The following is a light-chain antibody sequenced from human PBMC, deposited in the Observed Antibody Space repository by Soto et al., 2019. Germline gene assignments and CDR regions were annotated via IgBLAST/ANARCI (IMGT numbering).Light chain of an antibody. CDR3: QQYGNSPIT. CDR1: QSVSSSR. J-gene: IGKJ5*01. V-gene: IGKV3D-20*01. CDR2: DGF. Sequence: DIVLTQSPATLSLSRGERATRSCGASQSVSSSRLAWYQQKPALAPRLLIYDGFLRATGIPDRFSGSGSGTDFTLTISRLEPEDFAVYYCQQYGNSPITFGQGTRLEIK.